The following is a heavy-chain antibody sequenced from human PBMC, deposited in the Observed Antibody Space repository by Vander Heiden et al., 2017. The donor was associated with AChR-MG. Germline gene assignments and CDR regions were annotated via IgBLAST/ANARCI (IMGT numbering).Heavy chain of an antibody. D-gene: IGHD2-15*01. Sequence: QVTLTASGPALVKPTPPLTLTCTFSGFSLSPSGMRVSGIRQHPGKGREWLARIDWDDDKCYSTSMKTRLTISKDTSKNQVVLTMTNMDPVDTATYYCARESVPQHCRGGRCYSGDCDYWGQGTRVTVAA. J-gene: IGHJ4*02. CDR1: GFSLSPSGMR. CDR3: ARESVPQHCRGGRCYSGDCDY. V-gene: IGHV2-70*04. CDR2: IDWDDDK.